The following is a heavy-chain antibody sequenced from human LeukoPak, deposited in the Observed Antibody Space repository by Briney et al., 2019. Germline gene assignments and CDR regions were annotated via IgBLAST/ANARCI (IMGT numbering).Heavy chain of an antibody. CDR1: GFTFSSYE. CDR2: ITSSGSTI. D-gene: IGHD2-15*01. V-gene: IGHV3-48*03. CDR3: ASDSYSPEYFQH. Sequence: GGSLRLSCAASGFTFSSYEMNWVRQAPGKGLEWVSYITSSGSTIHYADSVKGRFTISRDNARNSLYLQVNSLRVEDTAVYYCASDSYSPEYFQHWGQGTLVTVSS. J-gene: IGHJ1*01.